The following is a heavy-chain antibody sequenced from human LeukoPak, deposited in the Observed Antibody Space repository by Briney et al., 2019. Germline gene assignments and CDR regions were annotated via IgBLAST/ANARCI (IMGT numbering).Heavy chain of an antibody. Sequence: ASVKVSCKASGYTFTSYYMHWVRQAPGQGLEWMGIINPSSGSTSYAQKFQGRVTMTRDMSTSTDYMELSSLRSEDTAVYYCARRYSGYEYFDYWGQGTLVTVSS. CDR3: ARRYSGYEYFDY. CDR2: INPSSGST. V-gene: IGHV1-46*01. D-gene: IGHD5-12*01. CDR1: GYTFTSYY. J-gene: IGHJ4*02.